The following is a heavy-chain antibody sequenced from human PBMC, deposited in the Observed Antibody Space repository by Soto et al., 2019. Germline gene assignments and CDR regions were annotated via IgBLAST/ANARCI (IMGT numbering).Heavy chain of an antibody. CDR1: GFTFSSYS. V-gene: IGHV3-21*01. CDR3: ARDIAVAAYFDY. D-gene: IGHD6-19*01. J-gene: IGHJ4*02. CDR2: ISSSSSYI. Sequence: PVGSLRLSCAASGFTFSSYSMNWVRQAPGKGLEWVSSISSSSSYIYYADSVKGRFTISRDNAKNSLYLQMNSLRAEDTAVYYCARDIAVAAYFDYWGQGTLVTVSS.